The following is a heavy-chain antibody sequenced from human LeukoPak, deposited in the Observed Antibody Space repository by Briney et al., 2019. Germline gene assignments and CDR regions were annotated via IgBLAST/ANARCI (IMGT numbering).Heavy chain of an antibody. CDR3: ARPYSGSYYELDY. CDR2: ISSSSSYI. J-gene: IGHJ4*02. D-gene: IGHD1-26*01. V-gene: IGHV3-11*06. Sequence: SGGSLRLSCAASGFTFSDYYMSWIRQAPGKGLEWVSYISSSSSYINYADSVKGRFTISRDNAKNSLYLQMNSLRAEDTAVYYCARPYSGSYYELDYWGQGTLVTVSS. CDR1: GFTFSDYY.